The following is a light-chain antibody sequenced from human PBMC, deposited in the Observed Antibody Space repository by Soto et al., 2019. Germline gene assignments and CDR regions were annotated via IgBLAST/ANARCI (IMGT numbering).Light chain of an antibody. CDR2: EVS. Sequence: QSALTQPASVSGSPGQSITISCTGTSSDIGDYDYVSWYHQHPGKAPKLMIYEVSNRPSGISNRFSGSKSGNTASLTISGLQPEDEADYYCSSYTRSSSLVFGGGTKVTVL. CDR3: SSYTRSSSLV. J-gene: IGLJ2*01. CDR1: SSDIGDYDY. V-gene: IGLV2-14*01.